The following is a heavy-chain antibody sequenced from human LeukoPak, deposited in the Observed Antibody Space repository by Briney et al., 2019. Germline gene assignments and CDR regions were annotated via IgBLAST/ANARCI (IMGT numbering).Heavy chain of an antibody. Sequence: GGSLRLSCVASGFTFNTYWIHWVRQGPGKGLVWVSLISADGTTTTYADSVQGRFTVSRDNAKNTLYLQMNSLSAEDAAVYYCARGLAGAYRIMDVWGQGTTVTVS. CDR1: GFTFNTYW. CDR3: ARGLAGAYRIMDV. CDR2: ISADGTTT. J-gene: IGHJ6*02. D-gene: IGHD6-19*01. V-gene: IGHV3-74*01.